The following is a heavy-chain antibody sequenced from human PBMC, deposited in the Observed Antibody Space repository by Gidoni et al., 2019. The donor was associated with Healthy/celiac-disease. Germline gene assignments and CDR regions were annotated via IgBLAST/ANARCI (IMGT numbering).Heavy chain of an antibody. CDR1: GYTFTSYD. J-gene: IGHJ4*02. CDR3: ARGLSRRSSSSAGY. CDR2: MKPNSGNT. D-gene: IGHD6-6*01. V-gene: IGHV1-8*01. Sequence: QVQLVQSGAEVKKPGASVKFSCKASGYTFTSYDINWLRQATGQGLEWMGWMKPNSGNTGYAQKFQGRVTMTRNTSISTAYMELSSLRSEDTAVYYCARGLSRRSSSSAGYWGQGTLVTVSS.